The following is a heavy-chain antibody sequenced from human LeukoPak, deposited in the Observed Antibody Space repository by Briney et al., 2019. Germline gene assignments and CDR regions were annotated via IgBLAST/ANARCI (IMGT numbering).Heavy chain of an antibody. CDR2: IYHSGST. CDR3: YVESEYGDYDY. V-gene: IGHV4-59*11. CDR1: GASISSHY. J-gene: IGHJ4*02. D-gene: IGHD4-17*01. Sequence: PSETLSLTCIVSGASISSHYWSWMRQPAGKGLEWIGYIYHSGSTKYNPSLKSRVAISVDTSKNQFSLKLRSMTAADTAIYYCYVESEYGDYDYWGQGTLVAVSS.